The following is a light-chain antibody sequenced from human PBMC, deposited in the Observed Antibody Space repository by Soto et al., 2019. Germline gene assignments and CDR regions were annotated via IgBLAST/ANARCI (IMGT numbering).Light chain of an antibody. J-gene: IGLJ3*02. CDR3: AAWDDSLGGL. Sequence: QAVVTQPPSASGTPGRRVTISCSGSSSNIGTNYVYWFQHLPGTAPKLLIYWNNRRPSGVPDRFSGSKSGTSASLAISGLRSEDEADYYCAAWDDSLGGLFGGGTKLTVL. V-gene: IGLV1-47*01. CDR2: WNN. CDR1: SSNIGTNY.